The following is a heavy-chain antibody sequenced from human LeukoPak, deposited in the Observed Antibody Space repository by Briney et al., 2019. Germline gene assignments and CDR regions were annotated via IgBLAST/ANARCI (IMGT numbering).Heavy chain of an antibody. CDR2: INWNGGNT. J-gene: IGHJ3*02. Sequence: GGSLRLSCAASGFTFDDYGMNWVRQAPGKGLEWVSGINWNGGNTAYADSVKGRFTISRDNAKNSLYLQMNSLRAEDTAVYYCARGGSYLSAFDIWGQGTMVTVSS. V-gene: IGHV3-20*04. CDR1: GFTFDDYG. CDR3: ARGGSYLSAFDI. D-gene: IGHD1-26*01.